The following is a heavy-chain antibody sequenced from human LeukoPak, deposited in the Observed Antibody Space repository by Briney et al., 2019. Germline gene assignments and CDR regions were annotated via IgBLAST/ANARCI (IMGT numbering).Heavy chain of an antibody. D-gene: IGHD3-10*01. CDR3: ARDGSGSYYDRGWFDP. V-gene: IGHV1-8*02. CDR2: MNPNSGNT. Sequence: ASVKVSCXASGGTFSSYAISWVRQAPGQGLEWMGWMNPNSGNTGYAQKFQGRVTMTRNTSISTAYMELSSLTSEDTAVYYCARDGSGSYYDRGWFDPWGQGTLVTVSS. CDR1: GGTFSSYA. J-gene: IGHJ5*02.